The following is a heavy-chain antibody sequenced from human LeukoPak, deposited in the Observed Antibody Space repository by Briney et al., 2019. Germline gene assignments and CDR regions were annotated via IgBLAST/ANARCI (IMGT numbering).Heavy chain of an antibody. J-gene: IGHJ4*02. CDR1: GGSFSGYY. CDR2: INHSGST. Sequence: TSETLSLTCAVYGGSFSGYYWSWIRQPPGKGLEWIGEINHSGSTNYNPSLKSRVTISVATSKNQFSLKLSSVTAADTAVYYCARLSGVFTMIAYDYWGQGTLVTVSS. V-gene: IGHV4-34*01. D-gene: IGHD3-22*01. CDR3: ARLSGVFTMIAYDY.